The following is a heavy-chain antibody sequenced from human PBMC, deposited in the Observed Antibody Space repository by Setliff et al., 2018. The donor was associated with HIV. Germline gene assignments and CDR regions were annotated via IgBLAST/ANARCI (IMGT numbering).Heavy chain of an antibody. Sequence: TCTGGYSWSRIRQPPGKGLEWIGYIYHSGNTYYNPSLKSRVTISVDTSKNQFSLKLSSVTAADTAVYYCARSYDSSGYYYLDAFDIWGQGTMVTVSS. CDR3: ARSYDSSGYYYLDAFDI. CDR2: IYHSGNT. V-gene: IGHV4-30-2*05. CDR1: TCTGGYS. D-gene: IGHD3-22*01. J-gene: IGHJ3*02.